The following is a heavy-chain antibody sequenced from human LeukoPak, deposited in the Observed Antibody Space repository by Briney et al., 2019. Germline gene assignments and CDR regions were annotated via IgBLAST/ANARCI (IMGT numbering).Heavy chain of an antibody. CDR2: INTDGSST. CDR3: ARGRYCTSTSCYWVDY. Sequence: PGGSLRLSCAASGFTFSSYWMHWVRQAPGKGLVWVSRINTDGSSTSYADPVKGRFTISRDNAKNTLYLQMNSLRAEDTAVYYCARGRYCTSTSCYWVDYWGQGTLVTVSS. D-gene: IGHD2-2*01. V-gene: IGHV3-74*01. CDR1: GFTFSSYW. J-gene: IGHJ4*02.